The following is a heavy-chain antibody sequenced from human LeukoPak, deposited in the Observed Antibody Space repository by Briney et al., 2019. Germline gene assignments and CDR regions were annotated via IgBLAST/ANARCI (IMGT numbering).Heavy chain of an antibody. V-gene: IGHV3-74*01. D-gene: IGHD6-19*01. J-gene: IGHJ6*03. CDR3: TSWGGIAVGYYMDV. CDR2: INSDGSST. Sequence: GGSLRLSCAASGFTFSSYWMHWVRQAPGKGLVWVSRINSDGSSTSYADSVRGRFSISRDNAKNTLYLQMNSLKTEDTAVYYCTSWGGIAVGYYMDVWGKGTTVTVSS. CDR1: GFTFSSYW.